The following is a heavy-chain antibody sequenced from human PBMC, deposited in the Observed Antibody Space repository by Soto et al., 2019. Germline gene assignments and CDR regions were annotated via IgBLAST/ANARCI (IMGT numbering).Heavy chain of an antibody. CDR3: AKERLGRGADY. J-gene: IGHJ4*02. CDR1: GFTFSNYA. Sequence: EVQLLESGGGLVQPGGSLRLSCAASGFTFSNYAMSWVRQTPGKGLEWVSTIRGGGGNTYYPDSVKGRFTISRDNSKDTVYLQMNSLRAEDTDIYYCAKERLGRGADYWGQGALVTVTS. CDR2: IRGGGGNT. V-gene: IGHV3-23*01.